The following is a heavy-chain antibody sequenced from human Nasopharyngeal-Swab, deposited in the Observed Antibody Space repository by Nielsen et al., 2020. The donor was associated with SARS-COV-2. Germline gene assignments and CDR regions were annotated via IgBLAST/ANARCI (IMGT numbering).Heavy chain of an antibody. CDR1: GFTFSSYW. CDR2: TKEDGTVT. Sequence: GGSLRLSCAATGFTFSSYWMSWVRQAPGRGLEWLAHTKEDGTVTHYVDSVRGRFTVSRDNSKNTLYLQMSSLRAEDTAVYYCVKGGWELLRVLAYWGQGTLVTVSS. J-gene: IGHJ4*02. D-gene: IGHD1-26*01. V-gene: IGHV3-7*01. CDR3: VKGGWELLRVLAY.